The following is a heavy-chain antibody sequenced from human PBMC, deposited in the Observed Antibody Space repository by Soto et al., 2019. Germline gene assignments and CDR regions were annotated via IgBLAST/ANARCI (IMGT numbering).Heavy chain of an antibody. CDR3: ARYSSSWSNWFDP. Sequence: ASETLSLTCAFSCGSIISGGYSWSWIRQPPGKGLEWIGYIYHSGSTYYNPSLKSRVTISVDRSKNQFSLKLSSVTAADTAVYYCARYSSSWSNWFDPWGQGTLVTVSS. D-gene: IGHD6-13*01. CDR1: CGSIISGGYS. J-gene: IGHJ5*02. CDR2: IYHSGST. V-gene: IGHV4-30-2*01.